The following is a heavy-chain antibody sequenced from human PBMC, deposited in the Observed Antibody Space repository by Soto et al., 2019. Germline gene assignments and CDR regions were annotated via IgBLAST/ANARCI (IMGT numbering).Heavy chain of an antibody. V-gene: IGHV3-30-3*01. CDR3: ARDDYDSSGYPGDFDY. D-gene: IGHD3-22*01. CDR2: ISYDGSNK. CDR1: GFTFSSYA. Sequence: GGSLRLSCAASGFTFSSYAMHWVRQAPGKGLEWVAVISYDGSNKYYADSVKGRFTISRDNSKNTLYLQMNSLRAEDTAVYYCARDDYDSSGYPGDFDYWGQGTLVTVSS. J-gene: IGHJ4*02.